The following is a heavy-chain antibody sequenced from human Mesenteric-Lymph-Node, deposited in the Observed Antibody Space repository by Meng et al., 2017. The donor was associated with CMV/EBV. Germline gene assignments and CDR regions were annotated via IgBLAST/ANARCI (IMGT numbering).Heavy chain of an antibody. Sequence: GESLKISCAASGFTFSSYEMNWVRQAPGKGLEWVSYISSSGSTIYYADSVKGRFTISRDNAKNTLSLQMNSLRAEDTAMYYCVRGGALGTGDYWGQGTLVTVSS. CDR3: VRGGALGTGDY. J-gene: IGHJ4*02. CDR1: GFTFSSYE. CDR2: ISSSGSTI. D-gene: IGHD3/OR15-3a*01. V-gene: IGHV3-48*03.